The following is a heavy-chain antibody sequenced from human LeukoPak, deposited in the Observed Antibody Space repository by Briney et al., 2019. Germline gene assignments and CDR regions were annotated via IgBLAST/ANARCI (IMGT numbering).Heavy chain of an antibody. Sequence: SETLSLTCTVSGASITSYHWSWIRQPAGKGLEWIGRIYTSGSTNYNPSLKSRVTMSVDTSKNQFSLKLSSVTAADTAVYYCARDKPQTYYDFWSGYYGIGAFDIWGQGTMVTVSS. J-gene: IGHJ3*02. CDR2: IYTSGST. CDR3: ARDKPQTYYDFWSGYYGIGAFDI. CDR1: GASITSYH. D-gene: IGHD3-3*01. V-gene: IGHV4-4*07.